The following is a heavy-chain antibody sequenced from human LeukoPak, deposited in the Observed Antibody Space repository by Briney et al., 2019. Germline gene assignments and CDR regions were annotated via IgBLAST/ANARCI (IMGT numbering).Heavy chain of an antibody. CDR2: IIPIFGTA. J-gene: IGHJ4*02. V-gene: IGHV1-69*05. CDR3: ARSHCDEATGGDCYSPWFDY. CDR1: GGTFSSYA. Sequence: SVKVSCKASGGTFSSYAISWVRQAPGQGLEWMGRIIPIFGTANYAQKFQGRVTITTDESKSTAYMELSSLRSEDTAVYYCARSHCDEATGGDCYSPWFDYWGQGTLVTVSS. D-gene: IGHD2-21*02.